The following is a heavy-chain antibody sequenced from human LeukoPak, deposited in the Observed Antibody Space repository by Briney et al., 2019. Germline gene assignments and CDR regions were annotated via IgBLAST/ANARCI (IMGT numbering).Heavy chain of an antibody. V-gene: IGHV4-59*08. CDR3: ARHCGYSSPLGV. CDR2: ISYSGNT. CDR1: GGSLSSYY. Sequence: SETLSLTCTVSGGSLSSYYWSWIRHPPGRRLEWIGYISYSGNTNYNPSLQSRVTISVDTSKNQFSLKLNSVTAADTAVYYCARHCGYSSPLGVWGQGTTVTVSS. D-gene: IGHD6-13*01. J-gene: IGHJ6*02.